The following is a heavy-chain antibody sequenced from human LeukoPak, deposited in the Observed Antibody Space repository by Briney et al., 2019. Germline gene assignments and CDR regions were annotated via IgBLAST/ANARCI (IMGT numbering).Heavy chain of an antibody. D-gene: IGHD3-3*02. CDR2: IWYDGSKR. V-gene: IGHV3-33*01. Sequence: GRSLRLSCAAPGFIFSSYGMHWVRQAPGKGLEWGAVIWYDGSKRYYADSVKGRFTISIDNSKNTLYLQMNSLRAEDTAVFYCARGPISSHLLDFWGQGTLVTVSS. CDR1: GFIFSSYG. CDR3: ARGPISSHLLDF. J-gene: IGHJ4*02.